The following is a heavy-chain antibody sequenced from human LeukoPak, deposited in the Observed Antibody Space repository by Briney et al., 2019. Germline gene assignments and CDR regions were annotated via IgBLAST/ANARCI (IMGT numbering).Heavy chain of an antibody. CDR1: GFNFRDYW. CDR3: AKNNGWFHLAQ. Sequence: GGSLRLSCAASGFNFRDYWMDWVRQAPGKGLEWVGHIKSDGSEQYYVDSVKGRFSISRDNAENEVYLEMNSLRDEDTALYYCAKNNGWFHLAQWGQGTLVTVSS. CDR2: IKSDGSEQ. J-gene: IGHJ4*02. V-gene: IGHV3-7*03. D-gene: IGHD6-19*01.